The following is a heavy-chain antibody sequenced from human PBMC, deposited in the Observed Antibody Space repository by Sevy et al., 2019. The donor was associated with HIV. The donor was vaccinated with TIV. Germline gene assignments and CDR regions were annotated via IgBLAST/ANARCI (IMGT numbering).Heavy chain of an antibody. CDR1: GFPFGSYS. CDR2: ISYDGDNK. D-gene: IGHD4-17*01. CDR3: ARDLTDYPSYYYTYGLDD. J-gene: IGHJ6*02. Sequence: GGSLRLSCAASGFPFGSYSMHWVRHAAGKGLEWVAVISYDGDNKLYADSVKGRFTISRGNSKRTLYLVMNSLRTEDTAVYFCARDLTDYPSYYYTYGLDDWGQGTRVTVSS. V-gene: IGHV3-30*14.